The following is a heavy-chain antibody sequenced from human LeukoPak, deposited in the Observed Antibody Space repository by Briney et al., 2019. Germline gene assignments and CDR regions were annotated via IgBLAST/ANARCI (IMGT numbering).Heavy chain of an antibody. D-gene: IGHD6-6*01. CDR3: ARQWPLYSSSYYYYYGMDV. CDR2: ISYSGST. CDR1: GGSISSYY. J-gene: IGHJ6*02. Sequence: SETLSLTCTVSGGSISSYYWSWIRQPPGKGLEWIGYISYSGSTNYNPSLESRATISVDTSKNQFSLKLSSLTAADTAVYYCARQWPLYSSSYYYYYGMDVWGQGTTVTVSS. V-gene: IGHV4-59*08.